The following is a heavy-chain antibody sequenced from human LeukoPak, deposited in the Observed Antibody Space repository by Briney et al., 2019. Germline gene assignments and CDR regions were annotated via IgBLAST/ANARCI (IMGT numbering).Heavy chain of an antibody. CDR2: IHYSGST. D-gene: IGHD3-3*01. CDR3: ARVLNYDFWSGYYYYYYGMDV. V-gene: IGHV4-31*03. J-gene: IGHJ6*02. Sequence: SQTLSLTCTVSGGSISRGGYYWSWIRQHPEKGLEWIGYIHYSGSTYYNPSLKSRITISVDTSKNQFSLELSSVTAADTAVFYCARVLNYDFWSGYYYYYYGMDVWGQGTTVTVSS. CDR1: GGSISRGGYY.